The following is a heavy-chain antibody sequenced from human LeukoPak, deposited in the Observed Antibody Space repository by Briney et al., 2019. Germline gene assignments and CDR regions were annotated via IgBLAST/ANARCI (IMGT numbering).Heavy chain of an antibody. V-gene: IGHV3-53*01. CDR2: IYSGGST. CDR3: ARGGISVAGTMEAFDI. J-gene: IGHJ3*02. Sequence: GGSLRLSCAASGFTVSSNYMSWVSQAPGKGLEWVSVIYSGGSTYYADSVKGRFTISKDNSKSTLYLQMNSLRAEDTAVYYCARGGISVAGTMEAFDIWGQGTMVTVSS. D-gene: IGHD6-19*01. CDR1: GFTVSSNY.